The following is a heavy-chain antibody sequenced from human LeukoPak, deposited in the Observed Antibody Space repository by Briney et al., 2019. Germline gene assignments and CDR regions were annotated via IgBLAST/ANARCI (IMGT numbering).Heavy chain of an antibody. D-gene: IGHD5-18*01. J-gene: IGHJ4*02. V-gene: IGHV4-4*02. Sequence: PSGTLSLTCAVSGGSISSASWWSWVRQPPGKGLEWIGEIFHSGSTNYNPSLKSRLTISVDNSNNQFSLKLSSVTAADTAVYYCARRNTALGEFDYWGQGTLVTVSS. CDR1: GGSISSASW. CDR3: ARRNTALGEFDY. CDR2: IFHSGST.